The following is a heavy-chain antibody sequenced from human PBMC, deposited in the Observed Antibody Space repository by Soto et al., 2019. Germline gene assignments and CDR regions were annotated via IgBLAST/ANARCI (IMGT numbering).Heavy chain of an antibody. Sequence: SQTLSLTCAISGDSVSSNSAAWNWIRQSPSRGLEWLGRTYYRSKWYNDYAVSVKSRITINPDTSKNQFSLQLNSGTPEDTAVYYCARESVVVVAATNWFDPWGQGTLVTVSS. CDR1: GDSVSSNSAA. J-gene: IGHJ5*02. D-gene: IGHD2-15*01. V-gene: IGHV6-1*01. CDR2: TYYRSKWYN. CDR3: ARESVVVVAATNWFDP.